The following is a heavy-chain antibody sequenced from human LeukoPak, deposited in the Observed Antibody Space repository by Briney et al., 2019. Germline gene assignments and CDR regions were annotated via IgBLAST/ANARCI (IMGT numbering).Heavy chain of an antibody. J-gene: IGHJ4*02. D-gene: IGHD3/OR15-3a*01. CDR2: CLDSSCTE. Sequence: GGSLRLSCAASGFTFCTYDMSWVRQPPGKGLEWVSTLACLDSSCTENYSASVKGPFSISRDKPRSTLSLQLNSLRVEDTAMYYCVRDSEGSFDSWGQGTLVTVSS. CDR3: VRDSEGSFDS. V-gene: IGHV3-23*01. CDR1: GFTFCTYD.